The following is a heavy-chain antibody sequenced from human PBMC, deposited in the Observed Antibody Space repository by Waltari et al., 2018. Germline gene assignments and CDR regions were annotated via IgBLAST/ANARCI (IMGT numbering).Heavy chain of an antibody. CDR2: IKGDGSVT. CDR3: ARKRGRGLTYGPFFYDY. V-gene: IGHV3-7*01. J-gene: IGHJ4*02. Sequence: EVQLVESGGGLVQPGGSLRLSCAASGFTFSAYWMTWVRQAPGKGLEGVANIKGDGSVTYYVDSVKGRFTISRDNAKNTVYLQMNSLRVDDTAVYYCARKRGRGLTYGPFFYDYWGRGTLVTVAS. D-gene: IGHD5-18*01. CDR1: GFTFSAYW.